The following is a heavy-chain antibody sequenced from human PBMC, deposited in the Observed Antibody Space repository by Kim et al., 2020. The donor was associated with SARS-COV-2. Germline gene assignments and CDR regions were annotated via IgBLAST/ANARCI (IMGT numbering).Heavy chain of an antibody. Sequence: GGSLRLSCAASGFSFSIYAMTWVRQAPGKGLEWVSTITGSDDKTYYADSVKGRFTISRDNSKNTVYLQMSSLRVEDTAIYYCAKTSYSGSGNYYTLDYWYFDLWGRGTLVAASS. V-gene: IGHV3-23*01. CDR1: GFSFSIYA. CDR3: AKTSYSGSGNYYTLDYWYFDL. CDR2: ITGSDDKT. J-gene: IGHJ2*01. D-gene: IGHD3-10*01.